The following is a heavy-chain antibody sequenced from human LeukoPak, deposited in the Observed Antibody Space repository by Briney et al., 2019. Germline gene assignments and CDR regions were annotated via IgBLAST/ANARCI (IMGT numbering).Heavy chain of an antibody. CDR3: AKDPGDKDIDRWFDP. Sequence: PGGSLRLPCAATGFPLTTYWMSWVRQAPGKGLEWVANINEDGYEKYYVGSVKGRFTISRDNAKNSLYLHMSGLRVEDTAVYYCAKDPGDKDIDRWFDPWGQGTLVTVSS. J-gene: IGHJ5*02. CDR1: GFPLTTYW. CDR2: INEDGYEK. V-gene: IGHV3-7*03. D-gene: IGHD7-27*01.